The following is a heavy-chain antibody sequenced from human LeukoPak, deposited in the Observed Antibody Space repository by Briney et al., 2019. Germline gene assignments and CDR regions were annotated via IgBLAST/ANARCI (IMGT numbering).Heavy chain of an antibody. V-gene: IGHV4-31*03. Sequence: SETLSLTCTVSGVSISSGGYYWSWIRQHPGKGLEWIGYIYYSGSTYYNPSLKSRVTISVDTSKNQFSLKLSSVTAADTAVYYCARAGYSNEFDYWGQGTLVTVSS. J-gene: IGHJ4*02. CDR2: IYYSGST. CDR3: ARAGYSNEFDY. D-gene: IGHD4-11*01. CDR1: GVSISSGGYY.